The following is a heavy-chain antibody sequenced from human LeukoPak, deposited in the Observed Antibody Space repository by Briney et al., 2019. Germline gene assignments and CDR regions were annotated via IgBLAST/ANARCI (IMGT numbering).Heavy chain of an antibody. V-gene: IGHV4-4*07. CDR2: IYTSGST. CDR1: GGSISSYY. D-gene: IGHD6-19*01. J-gene: IGHJ3*02. Sequence: SETLSLTCTVSGGSISSYYWSWIRQPAGKGLEWIGRIYTSGSTNYNPSLKSRVTMSVDTSKNQFSLKLSSVTAADTAVYYCARFSLGIAVAGTGEAFDIWGQGTMATVSS. CDR3: ARFSLGIAVAGTGEAFDI.